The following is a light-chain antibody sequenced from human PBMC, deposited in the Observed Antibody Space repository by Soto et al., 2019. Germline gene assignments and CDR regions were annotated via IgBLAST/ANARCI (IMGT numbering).Light chain of an antibody. V-gene: IGLV2-14*03. Sequence: QSALNQPASVSGSRGQSITISCTGTSSDVGGYNYVSWYQQHPGKAPKLIIYNFLNRPSGVSNRFSGSKSGNTASLTISGLQAEDEADYYCSSYTSRSTVVFGGGTQLTVL. J-gene: IGLJ7*01. CDR3: SSYTSRSTVV. CDR1: SSDVGGYNY. CDR2: NFL.